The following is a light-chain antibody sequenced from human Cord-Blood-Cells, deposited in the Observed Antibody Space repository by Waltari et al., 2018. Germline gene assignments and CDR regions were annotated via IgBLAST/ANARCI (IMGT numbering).Light chain of an antibody. J-gene: IGLJ1*01. Sequence: SVSGSPGQSITISCTGTSSDVGSYNLVSWYQQHPGKAPKLMIYEGSKRPSGVSNRFSGSKSGNTASLTISGLQAEDEADYYCCSYAGSSTFYVFGTGTKVTVL. CDR2: EGS. CDR1: SSDVGSYNL. CDR3: CSYAGSSTFYV. V-gene: IGLV2-23*01.